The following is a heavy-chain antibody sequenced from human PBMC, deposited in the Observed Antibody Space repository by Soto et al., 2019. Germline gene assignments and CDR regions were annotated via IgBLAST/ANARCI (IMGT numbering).Heavy chain of an antibody. Sequence: QLQLQESGPGLVKPSETLSLTCTVSGGSISSSSYYWGWIRQPPGKGLEWIGSIYYSGSTYYNPSLKSRVTISVDTSKNQCSLKLSSVTAADTAVYYCASLPDSRPHAFDIWGQGTMVTVSS. J-gene: IGHJ3*02. D-gene: IGHD6-13*01. CDR3: ASLPDSRPHAFDI. CDR2: IYYSGST. V-gene: IGHV4-39*01. CDR1: GGSISSSSYY.